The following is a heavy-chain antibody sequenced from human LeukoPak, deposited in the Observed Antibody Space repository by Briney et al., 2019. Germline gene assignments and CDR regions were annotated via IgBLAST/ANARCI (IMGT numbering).Heavy chain of an antibody. CDR2: VSGSGGST. CDR1: GFTFSTYA. V-gene: IGHV3-23*01. D-gene: IGHD5-24*01. J-gene: IGHJ4*02. CDR3: AKVGVRDGYKTYYSDY. Sequence: GGSLRLSCAASGFTFSTYAMTWVRQAPGKGLEWVSAVSGSGGSTYYADSVKGRFTISRDNSKNTLYLQMNSLRAEDTAVYYCAKVGVRDGYKTYYSDYWGQGTLVTVSS.